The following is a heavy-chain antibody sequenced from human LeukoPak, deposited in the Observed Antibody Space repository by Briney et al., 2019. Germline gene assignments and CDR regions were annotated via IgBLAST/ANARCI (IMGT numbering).Heavy chain of an antibody. J-gene: IGHJ4*02. CDR1: GFTFSSYE. Sequence: PGGSLRLSCAASGFTFSSYEMNWVRQAPGKGLEWVSYISSSGSTIYYADSVKGRFTISRDNAKNSLYLQMNSLRAEDTAVYYCANERYYYDSTNDYWGQGTLVTVSS. CDR2: ISSSGSTI. D-gene: IGHD3-22*01. CDR3: ANERYYYDSTNDY. V-gene: IGHV3-48*03.